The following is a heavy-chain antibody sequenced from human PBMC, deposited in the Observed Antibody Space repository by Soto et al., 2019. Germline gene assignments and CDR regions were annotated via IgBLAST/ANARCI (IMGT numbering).Heavy chain of an antibody. CDR3: AKIRGTTRQYCFDY. Sequence: GGSLRLSCAASGFTFSSYGMHWVRQAPGKGLEWVAVISYDGSNKYYADSVKGRFTISRDNSKNTLYLQMNSLRAEDTAVYYCAKIRGTTRQYCFDYWGQGTLVTASS. CDR1: GFTFSSYG. CDR2: ISYDGSNK. V-gene: IGHV3-30*18. D-gene: IGHD1-1*01. J-gene: IGHJ4*02.